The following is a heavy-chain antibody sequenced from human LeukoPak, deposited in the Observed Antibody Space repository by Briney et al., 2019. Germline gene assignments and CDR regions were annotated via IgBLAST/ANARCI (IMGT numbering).Heavy chain of an antibody. CDR2: MNPDSGDT. V-gene: IGHV1-8*01. D-gene: IGHD6-13*01. CDR1: GYTFSMYE. J-gene: IGHJ3*02. Sequence: ASVKVSCTASGYTFSMYEVNWVRQAPGQGLELMGWMNPDSGDTVYTQKFLDRVTMTRNTSTSTAYMELRDLRSEDTAIYYCARPRSSWYSDSLDIWGQGTVVTVSS. CDR3: ARPRSSWYSDSLDI.